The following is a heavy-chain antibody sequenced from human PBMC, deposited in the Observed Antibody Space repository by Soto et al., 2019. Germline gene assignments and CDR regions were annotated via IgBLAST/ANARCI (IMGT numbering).Heavy chain of an antibody. D-gene: IGHD2-2*01. CDR2: MNPNSGNT. CDR1: GYTFTNYD. Sequence: QVQLVQSGAEVKKPGASVKVSCKASGYTFTNYDINWVRQATGLGLEWMGWMNPNSGNTGYAQKIQGRVTMTRNTSMSTASVELISLRSEDTAVYYCARGPMSCTSSSCPYFFDYWAQGTLVTVSS. V-gene: IGHV1-8*01. CDR3: ARGPMSCTSSSCPYFFDY. J-gene: IGHJ4*02.